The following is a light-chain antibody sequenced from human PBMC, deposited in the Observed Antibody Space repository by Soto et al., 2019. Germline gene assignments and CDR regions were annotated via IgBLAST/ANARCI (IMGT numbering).Light chain of an antibody. CDR2: AAS. V-gene: IGKV3-20*01. Sequence: EIVLTQSPGTLSLSPGERATLSCRASQSVSSSSLAWYQQQPGQAPRLLIYAASSRASGIPGRFSVSGSGTDFTLTISRLEPEDFAVYYCQHYVGSPPMYTFGQGTKLEIK. CDR1: QSVSSSS. CDR3: QHYVGSPPMYT. J-gene: IGKJ2*01.